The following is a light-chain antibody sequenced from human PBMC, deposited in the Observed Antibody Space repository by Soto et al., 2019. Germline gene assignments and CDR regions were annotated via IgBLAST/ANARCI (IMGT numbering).Light chain of an antibody. V-gene: IGKV1-33*01. CDR3: QQSDNPPLT. J-gene: IGKJ5*01. Sequence: DFQMTQSPSSLSASVGDRVTITCRATQAIKNFLNWYQQKPGRAPKLLISDASTLQRGVPSRFSVSGSATHFTFVISSLHPEVVGTFYSQQSDNPPLTFGLGARLDIK. CDR2: DAS. CDR1: QAIKNF.